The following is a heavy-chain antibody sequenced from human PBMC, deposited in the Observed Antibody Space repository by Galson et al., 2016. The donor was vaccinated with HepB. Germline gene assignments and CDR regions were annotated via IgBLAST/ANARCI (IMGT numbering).Heavy chain of an antibody. Sequence: QSGAEVKKPGESLKISCEGSGYSFTTSWIGWVRQMPGKGLEWMGLIYPGDSDTRYNPSLQGQVTISADKSTNTAYLQWSNLKASDTAMYYCVRLGHCSGVSCYAFDYWGQGTLVTVSS. CDR1: GYSFTTSW. J-gene: IGHJ4*02. CDR3: VRLGHCSGVSCYAFDY. D-gene: IGHD2-8*02. CDR2: IYPGDSDT. V-gene: IGHV5-51*01.